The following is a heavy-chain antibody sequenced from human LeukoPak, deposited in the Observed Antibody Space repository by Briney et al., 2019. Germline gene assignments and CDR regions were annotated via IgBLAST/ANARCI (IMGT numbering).Heavy chain of an antibody. J-gene: IGHJ3*02. CDR1: GFTFSSYA. V-gene: IGHV3-30-3*01. D-gene: IGHD3-22*01. CDR2: ISYDGSNK. CDR3: AKVTLYSSGYPDAFDI. Sequence: PGGSLRLSCAASGFTFSSYAMHWVRQAPGKGLEWVAVISYDGSNKYYADSVKGRFTISRDNAKNSLYLQMNSLRAEDTALYYCAKVTLYSSGYPDAFDIWGQGTMVTVSS.